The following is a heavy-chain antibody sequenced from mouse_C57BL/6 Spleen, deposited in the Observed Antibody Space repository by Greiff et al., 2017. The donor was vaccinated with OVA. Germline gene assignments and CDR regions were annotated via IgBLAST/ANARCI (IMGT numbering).Heavy chain of an antibody. Sequence: QVQLQQPGAELVKPGASVKLSCKASGYTFTSYWMQWVKQRPGQGLEWIGEIDPSDSYTNYNQKFKGKATLTVDTSSSTAYMQLSSLSSEDSAVYYCARRGYEDYAMDYWGQGTSVTVSS. CDR3: ARRGYEDYAMDY. CDR1: GYTFTSYW. D-gene: IGHD2-2*01. J-gene: IGHJ4*01. V-gene: IGHV1-50*01. CDR2: IDPSDSYT.